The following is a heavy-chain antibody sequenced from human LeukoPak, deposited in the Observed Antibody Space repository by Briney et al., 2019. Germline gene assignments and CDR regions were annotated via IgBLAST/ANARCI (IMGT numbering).Heavy chain of an antibody. CDR2: IIPIFGTA. D-gene: IGHD5-18*01. V-gene: IGHV1-69*13. J-gene: IGHJ6*02. CDR3: ARPSYVDTAIDAPLYYGMDV. CDR1: GGTFSSYA. Sequence: ASVKVSCKASGGTFSSYAISRVRQAPGQGLEWMGGIIPIFGTANYAQKFQGRVTITADESTSTAYMELSSLRSEDTAVYYCARPSYVDTAIDAPLYYGMDVWGQGTTVTVSS.